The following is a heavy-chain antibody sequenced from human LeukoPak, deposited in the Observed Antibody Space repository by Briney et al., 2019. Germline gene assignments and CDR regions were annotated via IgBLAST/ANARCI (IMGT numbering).Heavy chain of an antibody. D-gene: IGHD2-21*02. CDR3: ARGTVTAPDY. V-gene: IGHV3-53*01. CDR2: LYSDGTT. J-gene: IGHJ4*02. CDR1: RFTVGDSY. Sequence: GGSLRLSCAASRFTVGDSYMSWVRQAPGKGLEWVSILYSDGTTYYADSVKGRFTISRDNSKNTLYLQMNRLRPEDTAVYYCARGTVTAPDYWGQGTLVTVSS.